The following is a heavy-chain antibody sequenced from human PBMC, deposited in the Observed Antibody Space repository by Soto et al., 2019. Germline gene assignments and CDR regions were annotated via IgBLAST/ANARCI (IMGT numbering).Heavy chain of an antibody. CDR3: ARVVSVYGLGS. D-gene: IGHD2-15*01. V-gene: IGHV1-8*01. CDR2: MNPNRGNT. CDR1: GYIFTSYD. Sequence: QVQLVQSGAEVKKPGASVKVSCKASGYIFTSYDIHWVRQATGQGLEWMGWMNPNRGNTDYSQKFQGRGTMTRNTTISTAYMQLTSLISEATAVYFCARVVSVYGLGSWGQGTLVIVSS. J-gene: IGHJ5*02.